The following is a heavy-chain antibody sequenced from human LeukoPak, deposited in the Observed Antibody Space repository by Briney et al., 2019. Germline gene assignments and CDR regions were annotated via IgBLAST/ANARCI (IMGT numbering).Heavy chain of an antibody. CDR2: IYHSGST. D-gene: IGHD3-10*01. CDR1: GGSISSGGYS. J-gene: IGHJ3*02. Sequence: PSETLSLTYAVSGGSISSGGYSWSWIRQPPGKGLEWIGYIYHSGSTYYNPSLKSRVTISVDRSKNQFSLKLSSVTAADTAVYYCARWPFGRRLGESDAFDIWGQGTMVTVSS. V-gene: IGHV4-30-2*01. CDR3: ARWPFGRRLGESDAFDI.